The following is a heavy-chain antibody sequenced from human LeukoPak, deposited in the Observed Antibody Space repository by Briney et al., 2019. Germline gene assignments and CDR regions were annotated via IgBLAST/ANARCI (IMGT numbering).Heavy chain of an antibody. CDR3: ARRRDQVLYNYFDY. CDR2: IKQDGSEK. V-gene: IGHV3-7*01. Sequence: PGGSLRLSCAASGFTFSSYWMSWVRQAPGKGLEWVANIKQDGSEKYYVDSVKGRFTISRDNARDLLYLQMNSLRAEDTAVYYCARRRDQVLYNYFDYWGQGTLVTVSS. D-gene: IGHD2-2*02. J-gene: IGHJ4*02. CDR1: GFTFSSYW.